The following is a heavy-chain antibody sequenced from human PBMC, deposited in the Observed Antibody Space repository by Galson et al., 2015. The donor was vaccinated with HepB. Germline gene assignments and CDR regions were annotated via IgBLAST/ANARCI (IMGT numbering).Heavy chain of an antibody. V-gene: IGHV3-30*18. Sequence: SLRLSCAASGFSFRTYAMHWVRQAPDKGLEWVAVMPYDGSNYYYAASVKGRFTISRDNSKNTLYLQMNSLRAEDTAVYYCAKDGRGCSGGSCSFDYWGQGTLVTVSS. CDR2: MPYDGSNY. J-gene: IGHJ4*02. D-gene: IGHD2-15*01. CDR3: AKDGRGCSGGSCSFDY. CDR1: GFSFRTYA.